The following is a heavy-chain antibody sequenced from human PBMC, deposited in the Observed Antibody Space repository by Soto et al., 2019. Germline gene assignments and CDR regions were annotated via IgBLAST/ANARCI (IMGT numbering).Heavy chain of an antibody. CDR2: IYYSGST. J-gene: IGHJ4*02. CDR1: GGSISSSSYY. CDR3: ANTGFGSGQFDY. Sequence: PSETLSLTCTVSGGSISSSSYYWGWIRQPPGKGLEWIGSIYYSGSTYYNPSLKSRVTISVDTSKNQFSLKLSSVTAADTAVYYCANTGFGSGQFDYWGQGTLVTVSS. D-gene: IGHD6-19*01. V-gene: IGHV4-39*01.